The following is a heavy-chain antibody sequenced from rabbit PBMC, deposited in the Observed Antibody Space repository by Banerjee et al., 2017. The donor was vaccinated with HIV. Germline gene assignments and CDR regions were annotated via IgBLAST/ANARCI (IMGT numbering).Heavy chain of an antibody. D-gene: IGHD4-1*01. Sequence: QEQLVEYGGDLVQPGASLTLTCTASGFSFSSSYYMCWVRQAPGKGLEWIGCIYAGSSGSTYYASWAKGRFTVSKTSSTTVTLQMTSLTAADTATYFCARSMIYYTSIFTGYPSYFNLWGPGTLVTVS. CDR3: ARSMIYYTSIFTGYPSYFNL. J-gene: IGHJ4*01. CDR2: IYAGSSGST. V-gene: IGHV1S45*01. CDR1: GFSFSSSYY.